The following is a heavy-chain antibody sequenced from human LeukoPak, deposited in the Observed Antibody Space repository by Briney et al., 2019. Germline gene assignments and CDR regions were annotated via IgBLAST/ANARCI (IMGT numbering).Heavy chain of an antibody. CDR2: ISSSSSYI. Sequence: PGGSLRLSCAASGFTFSDYAMSWVRQAPGKGLEWVSSISSSSSYIYYADSVKGRFTISRDNAKNSLYLQMNSLRAEDTAVYYCARALYSSGWYWLNWGQGTLVTVSS. CDR3: ARALYSSGWYWLN. J-gene: IGHJ4*02. CDR1: GFTFSDYA. V-gene: IGHV3-21*01. D-gene: IGHD6-19*01.